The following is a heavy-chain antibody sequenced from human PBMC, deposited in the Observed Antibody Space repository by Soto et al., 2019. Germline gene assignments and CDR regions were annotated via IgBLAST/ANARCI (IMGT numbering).Heavy chain of an antibody. D-gene: IGHD3-9*01. J-gene: IGHJ4*02. Sequence: SETLSLTCTVSGGSVSSGCCYWSWIRQPPGKGLEWIGYVYYSGSTTYNPSLKSRVTISVDTSKNQFSLKMSSVTAADTAVYYCXRDYFDVLTGSHGGTDYWGQGTPVTVSS. CDR1: GGSVSSGCCY. CDR2: VYYSGST. CDR3: XRDYFDVLTGSHGGTDY. V-gene: IGHV4-61*01.